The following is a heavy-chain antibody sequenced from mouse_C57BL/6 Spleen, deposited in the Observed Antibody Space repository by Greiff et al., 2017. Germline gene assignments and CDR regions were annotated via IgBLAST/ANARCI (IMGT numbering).Heavy chain of an antibody. V-gene: IGHV5-16*01. Sequence: EVNVVESEGGLVQPGSSMKLSCTASGFTFSDYYMAWVRQVPEKGLEWVANINYDGSSTYYLDSLKSRFIISRDNAKNILYLQMSSLKSEDTATYYCARDMTGTYWYFDVWGTGTTVTVSS. CDR2: INYDGSST. J-gene: IGHJ1*03. D-gene: IGHD4-1*01. CDR1: GFTFSDYY. CDR3: ARDMTGTYWYFDV.